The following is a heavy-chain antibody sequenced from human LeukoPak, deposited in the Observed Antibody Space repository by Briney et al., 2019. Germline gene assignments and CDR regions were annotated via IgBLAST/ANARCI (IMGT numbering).Heavy chain of an antibody. D-gene: IGHD3-10*01. Sequence: SVKVSCKASGGTFSSYAISWVRQAPGQGLEWMGRIIPIFGTANYAQKFQGRVTITTDESTSTAYMELSSLRSEDTAVYYCARDAGIGAWYFDLWGRGTLVTVSS. CDR2: IIPIFGTA. V-gene: IGHV1-69*05. J-gene: IGHJ2*01. CDR3: ARDAGIGAWYFDL. CDR1: GGTFSSYA.